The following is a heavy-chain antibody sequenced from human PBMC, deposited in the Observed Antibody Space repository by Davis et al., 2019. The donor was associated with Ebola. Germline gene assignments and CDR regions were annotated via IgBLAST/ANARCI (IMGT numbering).Heavy chain of an antibody. V-gene: IGHV1-18*04. CDR1: GYTFTSYG. CDR2: ISPYNGNT. CDR3: AREGMHYAILTAYNGADY. Sequence: AASVKVSCKASGYTFTSYGITWVRQAPGQGLEWMGWISPYNGNTNYAQKLQGRVTMTTDTSTSTAYMELRSLRSDATAVYYCAREGMHYAILTAYNGADYWGQGTLVTVSS. D-gene: IGHD3-9*01. J-gene: IGHJ4*02.